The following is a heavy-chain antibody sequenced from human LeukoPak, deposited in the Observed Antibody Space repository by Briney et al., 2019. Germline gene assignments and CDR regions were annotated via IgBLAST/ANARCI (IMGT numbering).Heavy chain of an antibody. J-gene: IGHJ6*02. Sequence: SQTLSLTCAISGDSVSSNSAAWNWIRQSPSRGLEWLGRTYYRSKLYNDYAVSVKSRITISPDTSKNQFSLQLNSVTPEDTAVYYCARGNYYDSSAPDGMDVWGQGTTVTVSS. CDR2: TYYRSKLYN. CDR1: GDSVSSNSAA. D-gene: IGHD3-22*01. V-gene: IGHV6-1*01. CDR3: ARGNYYDSSAPDGMDV.